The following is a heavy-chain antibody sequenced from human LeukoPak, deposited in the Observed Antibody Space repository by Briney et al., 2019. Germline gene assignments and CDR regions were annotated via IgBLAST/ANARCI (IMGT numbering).Heavy chain of an antibody. Sequence: GGSLRLSCAASGFTFSSFAMSWVRQAPGKGLEWVSAISGSGGSTYYADSVKGRFTISRDNSKNTLYLQMNSLIAEDTAVYYFAKEEDDSSGYLDWFDPWGQGTLVTVSS. CDR1: GFTFSSFA. CDR2: ISGSGGST. J-gene: IGHJ5*02. V-gene: IGHV3-23*01. D-gene: IGHD3-22*01. CDR3: AKEEDDSSGYLDWFDP.